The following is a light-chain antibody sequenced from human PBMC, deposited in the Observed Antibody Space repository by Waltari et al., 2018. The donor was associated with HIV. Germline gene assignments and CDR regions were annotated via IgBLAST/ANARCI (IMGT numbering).Light chain of an antibody. CDR3: QSYDSSLSGSV. J-gene: IGLJ3*02. CDR2: GNS. Sequence: QSVLTQPPSVSGAPGQRVTISCTGSSSHIGDGSDVHLYQQLPGTAPKLPLYGNSNRPSGVPDRFSGSKSGTSASLAITGLQAEDEAYYYCQSYDSSLSGSVFGGGTKLTVL. CDR1: SSHIGDGSD. V-gene: IGLV1-40*01.